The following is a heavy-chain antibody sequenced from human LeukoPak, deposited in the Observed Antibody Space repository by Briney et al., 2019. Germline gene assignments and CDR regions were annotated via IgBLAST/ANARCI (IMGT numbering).Heavy chain of an antibody. D-gene: IGHD6-19*01. CDR2: ISSSSSYI. CDR1: GFTFSDHY. J-gene: IGHJ4*02. CDR3: AREQWLALDY. Sequence: GGSLRLSCAASGFTFSDHYMGWVRQAPGKGLEWVSSISSSSSYIYYADSVKGRFTISRGNAKNSLYLQMNSLRAEDTAVYYCAREQWLALDYWGQGTLVTVSS. V-gene: IGHV3-11*06.